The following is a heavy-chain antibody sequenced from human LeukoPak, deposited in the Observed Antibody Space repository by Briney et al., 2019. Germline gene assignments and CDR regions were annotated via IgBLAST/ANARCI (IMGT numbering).Heavy chain of an antibody. J-gene: IGHJ6*03. V-gene: IGHV4-39*01. D-gene: IGHD5-24*01. CDR3: ARATSGQRRDGYSYYNYYYMDV. CDR2: IYYSGST. CDR1: GGSISSSSYY. Sequence: PSETLSLTCTVSGGSISSSSYYWGWIRQPPGKGLEWIGSIYYSGSTYYNPSLKSRVTISVDTSKNQFSLKLSSVTAADTAVYYCARATSGQRRDGYSYYNYYYMDVWGKGTTVTVSS.